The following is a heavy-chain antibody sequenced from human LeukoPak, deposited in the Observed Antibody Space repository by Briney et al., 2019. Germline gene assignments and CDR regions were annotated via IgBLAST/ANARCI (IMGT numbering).Heavy chain of an antibody. V-gene: IGHV1-2*02. J-gene: IGHJ4*02. CDR1: GYTFTGYY. Sequence: GASVKVSCKASGYTFTGYYAHWVRQAPGQGLEWMGWINHNSGGTNYAQKFQGRVTMTSDTSISTAYMELSRLRSDDTAVYYCARALQRSSSYLGYWGQGTLVTVSS. CDR3: ARALQRSSSYLGY. D-gene: IGHD6-13*01. CDR2: INHNSGGT.